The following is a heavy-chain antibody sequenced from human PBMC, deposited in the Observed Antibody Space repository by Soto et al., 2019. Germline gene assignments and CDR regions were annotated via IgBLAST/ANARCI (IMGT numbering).Heavy chain of an antibody. V-gene: IGHV3-13*01. J-gene: IGHJ3*02. D-gene: IGHD5-12*01. CDR3: ARVVASGAFDI. Sequence: LRLSCAAGGFTFSSYDMHWVRQATGKGLEWVSAIGTAGDTYYPGSVKGRFTISRENAKNSLYLQMNSLRAGDTAVYYCARVVASGAFDIWGQGTMVTVS. CDR1: GFTFSSYD. CDR2: IGTAGDT.